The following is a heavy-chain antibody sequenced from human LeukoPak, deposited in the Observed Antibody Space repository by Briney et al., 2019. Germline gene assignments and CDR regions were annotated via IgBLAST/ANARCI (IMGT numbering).Heavy chain of an antibody. J-gene: IGHJ4*02. Sequence: SETLSLTCAVYGGPFSGYHWSWIRQPPGKGLEWIGEINHSGSTNYNPSLESRVTISADTSKKPFSLILTSVTAADTAVYYCARGGPNDSSGYYPGYWGQGTLVTVSS. V-gene: IGHV4-34*01. D-gene: IGHD3-22*01. CDR2: INHSGST. CDR3: ARGGPNDSSGYYPGY. CDR1: GGPFSGYH.